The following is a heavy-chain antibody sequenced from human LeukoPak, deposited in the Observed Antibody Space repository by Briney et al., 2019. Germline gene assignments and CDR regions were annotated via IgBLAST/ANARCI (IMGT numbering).Heavy chain of an antibody. V-gene: IGHV3-64*01. Sequence: PGGSLRLSCAASGFTFSSYAMHWVRQAPGKGLEYVSAISSNGGSTYYANSVKGRFTISRDNSKNTLYLQMGSLRAEDMAVYYCARGPLTDSSGLYYYYYMDVWGKGTTVTVSS. CDR1: GFTFSSYA. D-gene: IGHD6-19*01. CDR3: ARGPLTDSSGLYYYYYMDV. CDR2: ISSNGGST. J-gene: IGHJ6*03.